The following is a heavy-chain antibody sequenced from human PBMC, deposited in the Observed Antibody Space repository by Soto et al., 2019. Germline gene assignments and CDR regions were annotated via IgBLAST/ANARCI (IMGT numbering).Heavy chain of an antibody. D-gene: IGHD5-18*01. Sequence: EVQLLESGGKLVQPGGSLTLSCAASGFTFSTYDMAWVRQAPGKGLEWVSGVSASGLNTDYADPVKGRFYISRDNSKNTVSLHMNRLRAEDTALYYCVKDRSRRTSGYFLDYWGQGTPVTVSS. J-gene: IGHJ4*02. CDR3: VKDRSRRTSGYFLDY. CDR1: GFTFSTYD. CDR2: VSASGLNT. V-gene: IGHV3-23*01.